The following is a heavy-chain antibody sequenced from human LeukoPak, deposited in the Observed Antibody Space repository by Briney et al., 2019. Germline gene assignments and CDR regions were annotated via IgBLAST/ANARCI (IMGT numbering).Heavy chain of an antibody. V-gene: IGHV4-61*08. CDR2: IYYGGST. CDR1: GGSVSSGGYY. J-gene: IGHJ6*02. Sequence: SETLSLTCTVSGGSVSSGGYYWSWIRQPPGKGLEWIGYIYYGGSTNYNPSLKSRVTISVDTSKNQFSLKLSSVTAADTAVYYCATSSITGTFPGMDVWGQGTTVTVSS. CDR3: ATSSITGTFPGMDV. D-gene: IGHD1-20*01.